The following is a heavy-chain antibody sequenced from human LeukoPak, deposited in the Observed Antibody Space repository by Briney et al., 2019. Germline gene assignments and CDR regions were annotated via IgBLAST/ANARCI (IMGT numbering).Heavy chain of an antibody. J-gene: IGHJ4*02. Sequence: GGSLRLSCAASGFTFSSYEMNWVRQAPGKGLEWVSYISSSGSTIYYADSVKGRFTISRDNAKNSLYLQMNSLRAKDTAVYYCAREARYCSSTSCSYFDYWGQGTLVTVSS. V-gene: IGHV3-48*03. CDR3: AREARYCSSTSCSYFDY. CDR2: ISSSGSTI. D-gene: IGHD2-2*01. CDR1: GFTFSSYE.